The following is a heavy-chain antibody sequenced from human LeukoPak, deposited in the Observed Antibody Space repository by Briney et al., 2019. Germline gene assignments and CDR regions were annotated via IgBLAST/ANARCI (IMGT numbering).Heavy chain of an antibody. CDR1: GLTVNSGF. CDR2: FYSGGAT. CDR3: ARAVGGAFYMDV. J-gene: IGHJ6*03. D-gene: IGHD2-15*01. V-gene: IGHV3-53*01. Sequence: GGSLRLSCVASGLTVNSGFISWVRQAPGKGLEWASVFYSGGATYYADSVKGRFTMSRDNSKNTLYLQMNSLRAEDTGMYYCARAVGGAFYMDVWGKGTPVTVSS.